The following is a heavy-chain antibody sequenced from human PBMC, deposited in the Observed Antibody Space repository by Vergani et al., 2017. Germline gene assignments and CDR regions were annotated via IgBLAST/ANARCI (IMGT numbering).Heavy chain of an antibody. D-gene: IGHD5-24*01. CDR3: ASSERWLPYFDY. V-gene: IGHV4-31*11. CDR2: IYYSGST. J-gene: IGHJ4*02. Sequence: QVQLQESGPGLVKPSQTLSLTCAVSGGSISSGGYYWSWIRQHPGKGLEWIGYIYYSGSTNYNPSLKSRVTISVDTSKNQFSLKLSSVTAADTAVYYCASSERWLPYFDYWGQGTLVTVSS. CDR1: GGSISSGGYY.